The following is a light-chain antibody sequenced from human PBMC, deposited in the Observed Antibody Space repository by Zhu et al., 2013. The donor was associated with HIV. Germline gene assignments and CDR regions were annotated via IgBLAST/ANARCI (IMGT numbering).Light chain of an antibody. CDR2: TAS. CDR1: RTVSTY. J-gene: IGKJ4*01. CDR3: QQLSGYPP. Sequence: DIQMTQSPSSLSASVGDRVTITCRTSRTVSTYVNWYQQKPGKAPTLLVYTASTLHSGVPSRFSGSYSGTEFTLTISSLQPEDFATYYCQQLSGYPPFGGGTKVEIK. V-gene: IGKV1-9*01.